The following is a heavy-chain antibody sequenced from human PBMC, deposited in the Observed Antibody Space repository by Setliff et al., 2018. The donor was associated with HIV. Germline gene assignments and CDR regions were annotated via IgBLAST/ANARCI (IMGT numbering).Heavy chain of an antibody. CDR2: VNLPKTL. V-gene: IGHV4-34*01. D-gene: IGHD3-9*01. J-gene: IGHJ4*02. CDR3: ARAIVKTGYHTKSRVFDY. CDR1: GGSLNDYS. Sequence: SETLSLTCAVYGGSLNDYSWNWIRQSPGKGLEWIGEVNLPKTLNYNPSLESRITISVDTSKKQFSLDQSSVTAADTAVYFCARAIVKTGYHTKSRVFDYWGQGTLVTVSS.